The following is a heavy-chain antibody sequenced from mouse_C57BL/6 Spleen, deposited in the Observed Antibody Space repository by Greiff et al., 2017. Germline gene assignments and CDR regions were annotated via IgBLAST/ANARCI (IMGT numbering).Heavy chain of an antibody. CDR1: GYTFTSYW. Sequence: QVQLKQPGAELVMPGASVKLSCKASGYTFTSYWMHWVKQRPGQGLEWIGEIDPSDSYTNYNQKFKGKSTLTVDKSSSTAYMQLSSLTSEDAAVYYCARGGTVVADFDYWGQGTTLTVSS. CDR2: IDPSDSYT. D-gene: IGHD1-1*01. CDR3: ARGGTVVADFDY. J-gene: IGHJ2*01. V-gene: IGHV1-69*01.